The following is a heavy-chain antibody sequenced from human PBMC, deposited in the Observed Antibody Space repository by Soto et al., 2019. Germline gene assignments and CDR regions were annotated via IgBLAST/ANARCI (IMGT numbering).Heavy chain of an antibody. CDR2: FYYSGST. D-gene: IGHD3-10*01. Sequence: PSETLSLTXTVSGGSSISDDYYWTWIRQPPGKGLEWIGYFYYSGSTYYNPSLKSRVTISIDMSKNQFSLNLRSVTAADTAVYYCARDSGPGRRVGDYYGMDVWGQGTTVTVSS. CDR3: ARDSGPGRRVGDYYGMDV. V-gene: IGHV4-30-4*01. CDR1: GGSSISDDYY. J-gene: IGHJ6*02.